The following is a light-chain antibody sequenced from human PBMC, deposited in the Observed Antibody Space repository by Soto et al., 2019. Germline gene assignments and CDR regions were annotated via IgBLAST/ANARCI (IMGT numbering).Light chain of an antibody. J-gene: IGLJ1*01. CDR3: NSYREDHPRFYV. CDR2: DVG. V-gene: IGLV2-14*03. CDR1: HSDIGNYNY. Sequence: QSVLTQPASVSGSPGQSITISCTGTHSDIGNYNYVSWYQHLPGKAPKLMIYDVGSRPSVVSSRFSGSKSGNTASLAISVLQAVDEADYYCNSYREDHPRFYVFGTGTKVTVL.